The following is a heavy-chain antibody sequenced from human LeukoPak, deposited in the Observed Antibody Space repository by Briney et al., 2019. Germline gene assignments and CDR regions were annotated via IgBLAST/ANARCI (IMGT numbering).Heavy chain of an antibody. Sequence: GESLKISCKVSACSITAYWIGWVRQMPGKGLEWMGIIYPGDSDTRYSPSFQGQVTISTDKSITTAYLHWGSLRASDTAMYYCASKTSGWDYWGQGTLVTVSS. D-gene: IGHD6-19*01. CDR3: ASKTSGWDY. J-gene: IGHJ4*02. CDR2: IYPGDSDT. V-gene: IGHV5-51*01. CDR1: ACSITAYW.